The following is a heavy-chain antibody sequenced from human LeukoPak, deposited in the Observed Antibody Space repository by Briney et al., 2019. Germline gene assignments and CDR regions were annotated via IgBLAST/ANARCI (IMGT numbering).Heavy chain of an antibody. CDR1: GFTFTNAW. Sequence: PGGSLRLSCAASGFTFTNAWMTWVRQVPGKGLEWVGRVRSKTDGGTTDYAAPVKGRFTNSRDDSKNTLYLQMNSLKIEDTAIYYCTTAPYYYDSSGSNYWGQGTLVTVSS. J-gene: IGHJ4*02. CDR3: TTAPYYYDSSGSNY. V-gene: IGHV3-15*01. D-gene: IGHD3-22*01. CDR2: VRSKTDGGTT.